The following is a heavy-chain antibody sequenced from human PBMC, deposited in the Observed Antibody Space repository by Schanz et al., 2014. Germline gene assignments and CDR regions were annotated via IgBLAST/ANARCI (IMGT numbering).Heavy chain of an antibody. V-gene: IGHV3-30*18. CDR1: GFTVSNSY. Sequence: VQLVESGGSLVQPGGSLRLSCAASGFTVSNSYIHWVRQAPGKGLEWVAVISYDGTNEYYAESVKGRFTISRDNAKNTFYLHMNSLRNEDTAVYFCAKDRGDGYSNGIFQYWGLGTLXTVSS. CDR3: AKDRGDGYSNGIFQY. J-gene: IGHJ4*02. D-gene: IGHD5-18*01. CDR2: ISYDGTNE.